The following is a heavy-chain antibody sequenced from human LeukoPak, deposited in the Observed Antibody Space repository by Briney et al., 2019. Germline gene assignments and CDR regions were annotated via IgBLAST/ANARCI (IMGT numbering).Heavy chain of an antibody. CDR3: ARDKVKSSGYYYDLAVWYYYGMDV. D-gene: IGHD3-22*01. V-gene: IGHV4-31*03. J-gene: IGHJ6*02. CDR1: GGSISSGGFY. Sequence: SETLSLTCTVSGGSISSGGFYWSWIRQHPGKGLEWIGYIYYSGSTYYNPSLKSRVTISVDTSKNQFSLKLSSVTAADTAVYYCARDKVKSSGYYYDLAVWYYYGMDVWGQGTTVTVSS. CDR2: IYYSGST.